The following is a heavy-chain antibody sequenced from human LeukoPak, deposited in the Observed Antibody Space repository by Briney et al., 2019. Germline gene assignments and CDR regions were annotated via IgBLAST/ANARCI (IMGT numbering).Heavy chain of an antibody. CDR1: GGSISSYY. Sequence: PSETLSLTCTVSGGSISSYYWSWIRQPPGKGLEWIGYIYYSGGTNYNPSLKSRVTISVDTSKNQFSLKLSSVTAADTAVYYCARSSSPAAILDYWGQGTLVTVSS. D-gene: IGHD2-2*01. J-gene: IGHJ4*02. CDR3: ARSSSPAAILDY. CDR2: IYYSGGT. V-gene: IGHV4-59*01.